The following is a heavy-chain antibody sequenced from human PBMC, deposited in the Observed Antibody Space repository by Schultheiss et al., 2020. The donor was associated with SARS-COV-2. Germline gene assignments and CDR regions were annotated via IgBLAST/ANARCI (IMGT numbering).Heavy chain of an antibody. J-gene: IGHJ6*02. CDR3: ARDRGYSYGRYYYYGMDV. Sequence: GSLRLSCAVYGGSFSGYYWSWIRQPPGKGLEWIGYIYYSGSTKYNPSLKSRVTISLDTSKNQFSLKLSSVTAADTAVYYCARDRGYSYGRYYYYGMDVWGQGTTVTVSS. CDR2: IYYSGST. CDR1: GGSFSGYY. V-gene: IGHV4-59*01. D-gene: IGHD5-18*01.